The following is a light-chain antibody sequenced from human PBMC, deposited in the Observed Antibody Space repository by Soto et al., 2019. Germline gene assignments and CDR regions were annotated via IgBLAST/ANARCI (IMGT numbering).Light chain of an antibody. CDR2: FGS. J-gene: IGKJ4*01. CDR3: LQVLRAPLS. V-gene: IGKV2-28*01. CDR1: QSLLHSSGSNF. Sequence: EIVMTQSPLSLPVTPGEPASISCRSSQSLLHSSGSNFLDWYLQKPGQSPQLLIYFGSNRASGVPARFSGSGSGTDFTLKISRVEAEDVGVYYCLQVLRAPLSFGGGTRVEIK.